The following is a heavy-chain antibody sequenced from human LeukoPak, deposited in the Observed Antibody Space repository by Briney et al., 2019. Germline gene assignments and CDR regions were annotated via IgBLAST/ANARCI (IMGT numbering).Heavy chain of an antibody. CDR2: IYSDGRI. V-gene: IGHV3-53*01. Sequence: GGSLRLSRAASGFTVSSNYMSWGRQAPGKGLEWVSVIYSDGRIHSADSVKGRFTISRDDSKNTLSLQMNSLRAEDTAVYYCARESGYSYGLAGFFDYWGQGTLVTVSS. J-gene: IGHJ4*02. CDR3: ARESGYSYGLAGFFDY. D-gene: IGHD5-18*01. CDR1: GFTVSSNY.